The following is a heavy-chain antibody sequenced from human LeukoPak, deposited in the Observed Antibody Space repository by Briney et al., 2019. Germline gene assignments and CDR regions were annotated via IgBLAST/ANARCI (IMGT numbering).Heavy chain of an antibody. J-gene: IGHJ4*02. Sequence: GRSLRLSCAASGFTFDDYAMHWVRQAPGKGLECVSGINWNSGSIGYADSVKGRFTISRDNSKNTLYLQMNSLRAEDTAVYYCAKDSGSYFDYFDYWGQGTLVTVSS. V-gene: IGHV3-9*01. D-gene: IGHD1-26*01. CDR1: GFTFDDYA. CDR3: AKDSGSYFDYFDY. CDR2: INWNSGSI.